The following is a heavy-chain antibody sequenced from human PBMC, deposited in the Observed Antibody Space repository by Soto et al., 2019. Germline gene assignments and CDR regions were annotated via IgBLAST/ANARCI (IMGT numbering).Heavy chain of an antibody. CDR3: ARNDCGDYVGWFDP. V-gene: IGHV4-39*01. CDR2: IYYSGST. CDR1: GGSISSSAYY. Sequence: SDTLCLTCTVSGGSISSSAYYWGWIRQPPGRGLEWIGSIYYSGSTYYNPSLKSRVTISVDTSKNQFSLKLRSVTAADTAVYYCARNDCGDYVGWFDPWGQGTLVTVSS. D-gene: IGHD4-17*01. J-gene: IGHJ5*02.